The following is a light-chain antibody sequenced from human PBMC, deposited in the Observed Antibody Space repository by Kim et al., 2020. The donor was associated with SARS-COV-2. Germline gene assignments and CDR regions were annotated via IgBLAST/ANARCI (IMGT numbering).Light chain of an antibody. CDR2: DND. CDR3: GTWDTSLSAWV. CDR1: TSNFRNNY. J-gene: IGLJ3*02. Sequence: QSVLTQPPSVSATPGPKVTISCSGSTSNFRNNYVSWYQQLPGTAPKLLIYDNDNRPSGIPDRFSGSKSDTSATLGITGLQTGDEADYYCGTWDTSLSAWVFGGGAQLTVL. V-gene: IGLV1-51*01.